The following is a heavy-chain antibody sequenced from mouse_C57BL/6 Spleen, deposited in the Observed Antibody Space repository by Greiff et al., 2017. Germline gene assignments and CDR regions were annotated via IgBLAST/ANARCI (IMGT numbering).Heavy chain of an antibody. Sequence: QVQLQQPGTELVKPGASVKLSCKASGSTFTSYWMHWVKQRPGHGLEWIGAIYPSNGGTNYNEKFKCKAPLTVDKSSSSAYMQLSSLTSEYSAVYYCTRAPGTARYPFAYWGQGTLVTVSA. CDR2: IYPSNGGT. J-gene: IGHJ3*01. V-gene: IGHV1-53*01. CDR1: GSTFTSYW. CDR3: TRAPGTARYPFAY. D-gene: IGHD3-1*01.